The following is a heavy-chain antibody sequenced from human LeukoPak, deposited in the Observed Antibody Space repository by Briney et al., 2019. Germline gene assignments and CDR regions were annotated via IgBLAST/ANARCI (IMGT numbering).Heavy chain of an antibody. CDR1: GGSFSGYY. CDR3: ARGVYDFWSGYPNWFDP. CDR2: INHSGST. D-gene: IGHD3-3*01. Sequence: PSETLSLTCAVYGGSFSGYYWSWIRQPPGKGLEWIGEINHSGSTNYNPSLKSRVTISVDTSKNQFSLKLSSVTAADTAVYYCARGVYDFWSGYPNWFDPWGQGTLVTVSS. V-gene: IGHV4-34*01. J-gene: IGHJ5*02.